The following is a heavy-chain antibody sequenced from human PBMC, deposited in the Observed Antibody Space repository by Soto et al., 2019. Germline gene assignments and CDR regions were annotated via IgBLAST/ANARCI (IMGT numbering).Heavy chain of an antibody. CDR3: ARDPTRDFDWQMLFDY. D-gene: IGHD3-9*01. V-gene: IGHV3-30-3*01. CDR1: GFTFRNHA. Sequence: QVQLVESGGGVVQPGRSLRLSCAASGFTFRNHAMHWVRQAPGKGLEWVAVISYDGSNKYYADSVMGRFTISRDNSKNTLYLRMNSLRVEDTALYYCARDPTRDFDWQMLFDYWGQGTLVTVSS. CDR2: ISYDGSNK. J-gene: IGHJ4*02.